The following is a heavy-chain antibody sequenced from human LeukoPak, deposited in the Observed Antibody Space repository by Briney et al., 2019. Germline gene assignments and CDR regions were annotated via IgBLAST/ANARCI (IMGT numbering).Heavy chain of an antibody. J-gene: IGHJ4*02. Sequence: PGGSLRLSCAASGFTFSSYGMHWVRQAPGKGLEWVAVISYDGSNKFYADSVKGRFTISGDNSKNTLYLQVNSLRAEDTAMYYCAKQREGISWSPDYWGQGTLVTVSS. CDR3: AKQREGISWSPDY. D-gene: IGHD6-13*01. CDR1: GFTFSSYG. V-gene: IGHV3-30*18. CDR2: ISYDGSNK.